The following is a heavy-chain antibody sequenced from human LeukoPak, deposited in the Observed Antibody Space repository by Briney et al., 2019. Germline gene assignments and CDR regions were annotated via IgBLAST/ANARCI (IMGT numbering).Heavy chain of an antibody. Sequence: PSETLSHTCAVSGGSISSYYWSWIRQPPGKGLEWIGYIYYSGSTNYNPSLKSRVTMSVDMSENHISLKLTSVTAADTAVYYCAREGGPYRPLDYSGQGTLVTVSS. J-gene: IGHJ4*02. CDR1: GGSISSYY. CDR2: IYYSGST. CDR3: AREGGPYRPLDY. V-gene: IGHV4-59*12.